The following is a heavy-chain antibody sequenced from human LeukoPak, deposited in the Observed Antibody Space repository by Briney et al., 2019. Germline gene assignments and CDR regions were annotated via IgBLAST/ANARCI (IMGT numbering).Heavy chain of an antibody. D-gene: IGHD3-10*01. J-gene: IGHJ5*02. CDR2: IYYSGST. V-gene: IGHV4-61*01. CDR3: ARSYYYGSGSFGWFDP. Sequence: SETLSLTCTVSGDSVNSGSYSWNWIRQPPGKGLEWIGYIYYSGSTNYNPSLKSRVTISVDTSKNQFSLKLNSVTAADTAMYYCARSYYYGSGSFGWFDPWGQGTLVTVSS. CDR1: GDSVNSGSYS.